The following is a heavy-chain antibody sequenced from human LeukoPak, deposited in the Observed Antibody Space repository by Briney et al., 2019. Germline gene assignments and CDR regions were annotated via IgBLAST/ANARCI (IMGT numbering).Heavy chain of an antibody. Sequence: GGSLRLSCVASGFTFSNYGMHWVRQAPGKGLEWVAVISYDGSNEYYADSVKGRFTISRDNSKSTLYLQMNSLRAEDTAVYYCAREVPYFDHWGQGTLVTVSS. CDR3: AREVPYFDH. CDR2: ISYDGSNE. V-gene: IGHV3-30*03. CDR1: GFTFSNYG. D-gene: IGHD2-2*01. J-gene: IGHJ4*02.